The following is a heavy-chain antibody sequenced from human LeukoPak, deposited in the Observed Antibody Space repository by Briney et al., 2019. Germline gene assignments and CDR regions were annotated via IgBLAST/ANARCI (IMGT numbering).Heavy chain of an antibody. J-gene: IGHJ4*02. V-gene: IGHV4-61*02. CDR3: ARGVEYQLPD. D-gene: IGHD2-2*01. CDR2: IYTTGST. CDR1: GGSISSRNYY. Sequence: PSETLSLTCTVSGGSISSRNYYWSWIRQPAGKGLEWIGRIYTTGSTNYNPSLKSRVTISVDTSKSQISLKLSSVTAADTAVYYCARGVEYQLPDWGQGTLVTVSS.